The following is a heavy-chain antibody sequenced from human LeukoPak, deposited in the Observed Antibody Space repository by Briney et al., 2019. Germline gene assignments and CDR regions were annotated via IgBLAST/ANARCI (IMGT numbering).Heavy chain of an antibody. J-gene: IGHJ4*02. Sequence: SVKVSCKASGGTFSSYAISRVRQAPGQGLEWMGRIIPIFGTANYAQKFQGRVTITADKSTSTAYMELSSLRSEDTAVYYCATLRGRYYYDSSGYYWNLYDYWGQGTLVTVSS. V-gene: IGHV1-69*06. D-gene: IGHD3-22*01. CDR3: ATLRGRYYYDSSGYYWNLYDY. CDR1: GGTFSSYA. CDR2: IIPIFGTA.